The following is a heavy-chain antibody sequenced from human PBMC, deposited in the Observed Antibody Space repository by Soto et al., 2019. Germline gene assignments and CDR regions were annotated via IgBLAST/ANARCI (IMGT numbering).Heavy chain of an antibody. J-gene: IGHJ5*02. CDR3: ARQVLSLRFLEWLPNWFDP. Sequence: SETLSLTCTLSGGSISSYYWSWIRQPPGKGLEWIGYIYYSGSTNYNPSLKSRVTISVDTSKNQFSLKLSSVTAADTAVYYCARQVLSLRFLEWLPNWFDPWGQGTLVTVSS. V-gene: IGHV4-59*08. CDR1: GGSISSYY. CDR2: IYYSGST. D-gene: IGHD3-3*01.